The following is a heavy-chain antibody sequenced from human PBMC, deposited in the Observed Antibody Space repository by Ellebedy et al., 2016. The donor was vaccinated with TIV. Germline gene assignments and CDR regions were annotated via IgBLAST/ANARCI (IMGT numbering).Heavy chain of an antibody. D-gene: IGHD3-10*01. CDR2: INPSGGST. Sequence: ASVKVSCXASGYTFTSYYMHWVRQAPGQGLEWMGIINPSGGSTSYAQKFQGRVTMTRDTSTSTVYMELSSLRSEDTAVYYCAREPPLWFGALKGPFDYWGQGTLVTVSS. CDR1: GYTFTSYY. CDR3: AREPPLWFGALKGPFDY. V-gene: IGHV1-46*01. J-gene: IGHJ4*02.